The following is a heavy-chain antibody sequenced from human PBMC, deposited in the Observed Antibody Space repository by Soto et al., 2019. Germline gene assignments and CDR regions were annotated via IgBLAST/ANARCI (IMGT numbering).Heavy chain of an antibody. CDR1: GFTFSSYG. Sequence: QVQLVESGGGVVQPGRSLRLSCAASGFTFSSYGMHWVRQAPGKGLEWVAVISYDGSNKYYADSVKGRFTISRDNSKNTLYLQMNSLRAEDTAVYYCAKDRGRGDRYYYGMDVWSQGTTVTVSS. J-gene: IGHJ6*02. V-gene: IGHV3-30*18. CDR2: ISYDGSNK. CDR3: AKDRGRGDRYYYGMDV. D-gene: IGHD5-12*01.